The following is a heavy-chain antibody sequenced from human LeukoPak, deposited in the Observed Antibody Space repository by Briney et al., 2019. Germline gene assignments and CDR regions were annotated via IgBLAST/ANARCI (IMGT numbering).Heavy chain of an antibody. CDR3: AKYTSGSYYTGYVDY. V-gene: IGHV3-23*01. J-gene: IGHJ4*02. CDR1: GFTFSSYA. Sequence: HGGSLRLSCAASGFTFSSYAMSWVRQAPGKGLEWVSAISGSGGSTYYADSVKGRFTISRDNSKNTLYLQMNSLRAEDTAVYYCAKYTSGSYYTGYVDYWGQGTLVTVSS. D-gene: IGHD1-26*01. CDR2: ISGSGGST.